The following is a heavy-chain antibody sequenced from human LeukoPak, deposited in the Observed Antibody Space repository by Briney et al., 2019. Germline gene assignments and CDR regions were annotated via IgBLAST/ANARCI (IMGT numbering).Heavy chain of an antibody. CDR2: INHSGST. CDR3: ARGHGSY. J-gene: IGHJ4*02. CDR1: GFTFSSYW. Sequence: GSLRLSCAASGFTFSSYWMSWVRQPPGKGLEWIGEINHSGSTNYNPSLKSRVTISVDTSKNQFSLKLSSVTAADTAVYYCARGHGSYWGQGTLVTVSS. V-gene: IGHV4-34*01.